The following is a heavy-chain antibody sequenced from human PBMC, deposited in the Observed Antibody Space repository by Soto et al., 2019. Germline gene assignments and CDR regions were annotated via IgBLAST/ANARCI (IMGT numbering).Heavy chain of an antibody. V-gene: IGHV2-70*01. CDR1: GFSLSTSGMC. Sequence: AGPTLVNPTQTLTLTCTFSGFSLSTSGMCVSWIRQPPGKALEWLALIDWDDDKYYSTSLKTRLTISKDTSKNQVVLTMTNMDPVDTATYYCARIEWNYGYYSGMDFWGQGTTVTLSS. D-gene: IGHD1-7*01. CDR2: IDWDDDK. CDR3: ARIEWNYGYYSGMDF. J-gene: IGHJ6*02.